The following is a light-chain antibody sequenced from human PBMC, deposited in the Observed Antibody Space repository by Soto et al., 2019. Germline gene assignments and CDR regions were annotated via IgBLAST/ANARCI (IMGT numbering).Light chain of an antibody. CDR3: SAWDESLNSVV. J-gene: IGLJ2*01. CDR1: SSNIGAGHD. CDR2: SNN. Sequence: QPVLTQPPSVSGAPGQRVTISCTGSSSNIGAGHDVHWYQHLPGTAPKLLIYSNNQRPSGVPDRFSGSKSDTSASLAISGLRSEDEADYYCSAWDESLNSVVFGGGTKLTVL. V-gene: IGLV1-47*02.